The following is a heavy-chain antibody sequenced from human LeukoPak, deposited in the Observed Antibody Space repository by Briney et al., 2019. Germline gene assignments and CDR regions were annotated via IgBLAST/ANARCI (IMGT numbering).Heavy chain of an antibody. CDR2: VNPHSGGT. Sequence: GASVEVSCKTCGYTFTDDHLHWVRQAPAQGLEGMGGVNPHSGGTKYAQKFQDRVTTTRDTSISTAYMELSRLRSDDTAVYYCARDYGARLKSWFDPWGQGTLVTVSS. CDR1: GYTFTDDH. CDR3: ARDYGARLKSWFDP. J-gene: IGHJ5*02. V-gene: IGHV1-2*02. D-gene: IGHD6-6*01.